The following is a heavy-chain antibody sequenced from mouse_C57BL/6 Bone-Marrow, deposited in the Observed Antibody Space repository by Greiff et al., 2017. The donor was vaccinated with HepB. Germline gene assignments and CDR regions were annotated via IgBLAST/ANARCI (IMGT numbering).Heavy chain of an antibody. CDR3: ARLWLLRGYAMDY. V-gene: IGHV1-69*01. CDR2: IDPSDSYT. Sequence: VQLQESGAELVMPGASVKLSCKASGYTFTSYWMHWVKQRPGQGLEWIGEIDPSDSYTNYNQKFKGKSTLTVDKSSSTAYMQLSSLTSEDSAVYYCARLWLLRGYAMDYWGQGTSVTVSS. D-gene: IGHD2-3*01. CDR1: GYTFTSYW. J-gene: IGHJ4*01.